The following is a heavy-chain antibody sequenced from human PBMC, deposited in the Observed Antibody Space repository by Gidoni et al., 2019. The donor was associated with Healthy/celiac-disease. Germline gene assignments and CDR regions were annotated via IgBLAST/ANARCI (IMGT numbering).Heavy chain of an antibody. CDR3: ARDRGQCGGDCYSGAFDI. D-gene: IGHD2-21*02. V-gene: IGHV3-64*01. CDR1: GFTLRSYA. CDR2: ISSNGGST. Sequence: EVQLVESGGGLVQPGGSLRLSCAASGFTLRSYAMHWVRQAPGKGLEYVSAISSNGGSTYYANSVKGRFTISRDNSKNTLYLQMGSLRAEDMAVYYCARDRGQCGGDCYSGAFDIWGQGTMVTVSS. J-gene: IGHJ3*02.